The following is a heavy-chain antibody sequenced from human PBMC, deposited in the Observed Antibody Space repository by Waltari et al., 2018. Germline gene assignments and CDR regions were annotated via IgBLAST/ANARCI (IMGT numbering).Heavy chain of an antibody. V-gene: IGHV1-8*01. J-gene: IGHJ4*02. D-gene: IGHD3-9*01. CDR1: GYHFTRYD. Sequence: QVQLVQSGADAKKPGASVKVPCQPSGYHFTRYDLNWVRRPHGHGLAWMGWMNPSSGNTGYAQKFQGRVTMTRNTSISTAYMELSSLGSEDTAVYYCAGTYDILTGYTGWGQGTLVTVSS. CDR3: AGTYDILTGYTG. CDR2: MNPSSGNT.